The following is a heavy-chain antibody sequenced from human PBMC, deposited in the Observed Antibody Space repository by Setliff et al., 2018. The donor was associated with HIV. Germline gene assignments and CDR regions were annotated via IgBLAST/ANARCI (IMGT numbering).Heavy chain of an antibody. CDR1: GGSISSSGYY. CDR2: IYYSGST. D-gene: IGHD2-2*01. V-gene: IGHV4-39*07. CDR3: ARKVGGDFDY. J-gene: IGHJ4*02. Sequence: SETLSLTCTVSGGSISSSGYYWGWIRQPPGKGLEWIGSIYYSGSTYCNPSLNSRVNISIDTSKNQFSLKLNSMTAADTAVYFCARKVGGDFDYWGQGTLVTVSS.